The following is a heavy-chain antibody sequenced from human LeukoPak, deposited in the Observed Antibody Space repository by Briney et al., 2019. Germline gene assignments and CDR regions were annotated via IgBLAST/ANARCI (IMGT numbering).Heavy chain of an antibody. CDR1: GYSISSGYY. V-gene: IGHV4-38-2*02. CDR2: IYHSGRT. J-gene: IGHJ4*02. D-gene: IGHD3-22*01. CDR3: TGKYYYDTSGYYYADY. Sequence: SETLSLTCTVSGYSISSGYYWGWIRQPPGKGLEWIGSIYHSGRTYYNPSLKSRVTISVDTSKNQFSLKLSSVTAADTAVYYCTGKYYYDTSGYYYADYWGQGTLVTVSS.